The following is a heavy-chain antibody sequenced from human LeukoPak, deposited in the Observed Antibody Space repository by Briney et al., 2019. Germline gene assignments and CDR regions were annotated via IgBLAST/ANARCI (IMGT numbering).Heavy chain of an antibody. Sequence: SETLSLTCTVSGGSISSSSYYWGWIRQPPGTGLEWIGSIYYSGSTYYNSSLKSRVTISVDTSKNQFSLKLSSVTAADTAVYYCARDYYDSSGYYRRRLYYFDYWGQGTLVTVSS. CDR2: IYYSGST. CDR3: ARDYYDSSGYYRRRLYYFDY. D-gene: IGHD3-22*01. J-gene: IGHJ4*02. CDR1: GGSISSSSYY. V-gene: IGHV4-39*02.